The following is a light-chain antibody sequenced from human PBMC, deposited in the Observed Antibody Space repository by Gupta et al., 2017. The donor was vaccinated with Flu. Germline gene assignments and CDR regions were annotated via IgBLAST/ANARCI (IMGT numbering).Light chain of an antibody. Sequence: EIVLTQSPRTLSLSPGESATLSCRASQSVRSTFLAWYQQKPGQAPRLLIYGASSRATGITDRFSGSGYGTDFTLIISRLEHEDFGVYYCHQHCIPTAFGHGTKVDIK. CDR3: HQHCIPTA. CDR2: GAS. J-gene: IGKJ3*01. CDR1: QSVRSTF. V-gene: IGKV3-20*01.